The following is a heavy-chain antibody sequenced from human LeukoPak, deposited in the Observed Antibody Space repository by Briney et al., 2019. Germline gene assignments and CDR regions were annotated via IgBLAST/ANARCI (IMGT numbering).Heavy chain of an antibody. D-gene: IGHD2-15*01. CDR1: GYSFTSYW. J-gene: IGHJ5*02. Sequence: GESLKISCQASGYSFTSYWIGWVRQMPGKGLEWMGLIYPGDSDTRYSPSFQGQVTISADKSITTAHLQWNSLKASDTAMYYCARQEYCSGGSCYTWFDPWGQGTLVTVSS. V-gene: IGHV5-51*01. CDR3: ARQEYCSGGSCYTWFDP. CDR2: IYPGDSDT.